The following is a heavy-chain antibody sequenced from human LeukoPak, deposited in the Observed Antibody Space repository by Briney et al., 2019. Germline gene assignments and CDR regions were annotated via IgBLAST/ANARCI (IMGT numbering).Heavy chain of an antibody. J-gene: IGHJ4*02. Sequence: PSETLSLTCTVSGGSINISDYYWGWIRQPPGKGLEWIGEINHSGSTKYNPSLKSRVTISVDTSKNQCSLKLSSVTAADTAVYYCARYGSSGYYFDYWGQGTLVTVSS. CDR1: GGSINISDYY. CDR2: INHSGST. CDR3: ARYGSSGYYFDY. V-gene: IGHV4-39*01. D-gene: IGHD3-22*01.